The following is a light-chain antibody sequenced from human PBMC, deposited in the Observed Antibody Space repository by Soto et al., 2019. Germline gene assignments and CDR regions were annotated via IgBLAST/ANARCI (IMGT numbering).Light chain of an antibody. Sequence: EIVLTQSPGTLSLSPGERATLSCRASQSVSGIYLGWYQQKPGQAPRLLIYGASRRATGIPDRFSGSGSGTDFTLTISRLELEDFAVYYCQQYGDSTGWTFGQGTKWIS. J-gene: IGKJ1*01. CDR2: GAS. V-gene: IGKV3-20*01. CDR1: QSVSGIY. CDR3: QQYGDSTGWT.